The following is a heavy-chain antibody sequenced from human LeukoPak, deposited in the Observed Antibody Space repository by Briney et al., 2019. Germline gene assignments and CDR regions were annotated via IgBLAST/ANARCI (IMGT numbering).Heavy chain of an antibody. CDR2: IFYSGST. D-gene: IGHD3-22*01. CDR3: ARGPYSYDSSGAFDI. CDR1: GGSIFSTNW. Sequence: SGTLSLTCAVSGGSIFSTNWWSWVRQPPGKGPEWIGQIFYSGSTSYSPSLKSRVTISMDKSKNQFSLKLTSVTAADTAVYFCARGPYSYDSSGAFDIWGQGTMVTVSS. V-gene: IGHV4-4*02. J-gene: IGHJ3*02.